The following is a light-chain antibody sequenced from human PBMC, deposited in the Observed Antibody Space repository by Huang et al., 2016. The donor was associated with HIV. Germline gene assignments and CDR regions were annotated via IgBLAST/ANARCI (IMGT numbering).Light chain of an antibody. J-gene: IGKJ5*01. V-gene: IGKV1-39*01. CDR2: SAS. CDR3: QQSYSALSS. CDR1: QRISTY. Sequence: IQMTQSPTSLSASVGDRVSIACRASQRISTYLNWGQQKPGKAPKLLISSASALHSGVPSRFSGSGSGTDFTLTIRGLQLDDFATYYCQQSYSALSSFGPGTRL.